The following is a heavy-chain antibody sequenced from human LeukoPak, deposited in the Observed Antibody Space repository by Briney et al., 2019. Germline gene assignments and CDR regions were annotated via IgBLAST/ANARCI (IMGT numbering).Heavy chain of an antibody. CDR3: TRNDAYYYYGMDV. V-gene: IGHV3-30*04. D-gene: IGHD1-1*01. CDR1: GFTFSSYA. J-gene: IGHJ6*02. CDR2: ISYDGSNK. Sequence: PGGSLRLSCAASGFTFSSYAMHWVRQAPGKGLEWVAVISYDGSNKYYADSVKGRFTISRDNSKNTLYLQMNSLRAEDTAVHYCTRNDAYYYYGMDVWGQGTTVTVSS.